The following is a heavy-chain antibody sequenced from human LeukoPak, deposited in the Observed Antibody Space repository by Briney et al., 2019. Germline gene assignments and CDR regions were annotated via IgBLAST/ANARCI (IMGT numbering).Heavy chain of an antibody. Sequence: ASVKVSCKASGYTFTSYDINWVRQATGQGLEWMGWMNPNSGNTGYAQKFQGRVTMTRNTSISTAYMELSSLRSEDTAVYYCARGPGLRCSGGSCYFDKRGQGTLVTVSS. D-gene: IGHD2-15*01. V-gene: IGHV1-8*01. J-gene: IGHJ4*02. CDR3: ARGPGLRCSGGSCYFDK. CDR2: MNPNSGNT. CDR1: GYTFTSYD.